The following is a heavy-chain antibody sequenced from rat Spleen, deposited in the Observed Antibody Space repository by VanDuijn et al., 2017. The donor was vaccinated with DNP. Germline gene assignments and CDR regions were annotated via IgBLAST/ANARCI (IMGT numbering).Heavy chain of an antibody. Sequence: QVQLKESGPGLVQPSQTLSLTCTVSGFSLTSYGVSWVRQPPGKGLEWIGAIWSGGSTDYNSALKSRLSISRDTSKSQVFLEMTSLQTEDIATYYCARDGSAGDFDYWGQGVMVTVSS. CDR1: GFSLTSYG. CDR3: ARDGSAGDFDY. J-gene: IGHJ2*01. D-gene: IGHD1-7*01. V-gene: IGHV2-4*01. CDR2: IWSGGST.